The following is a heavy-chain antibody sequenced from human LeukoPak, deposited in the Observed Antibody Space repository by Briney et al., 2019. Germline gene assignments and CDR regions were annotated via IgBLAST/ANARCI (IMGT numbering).Heavy chain of an antibody. D-gene: IGHD2-2*01. V-gene: IGHV1-69*04. CDR3: ARDRCSSTSCYLGY. CDR1: GGTFSSYA. CDR2: IIPILGIA. J-gene: IGHJ4*02. Sequence: SVKVSCKASGGTFSSYAISWVRQAPGQGLEWMGRIIPILGIANYAQKFQGRVTMTTDTSTSTAYMELRSLRSDDTAVYYCARDRCSSTSCYLGYWGQGTLVTVSS.